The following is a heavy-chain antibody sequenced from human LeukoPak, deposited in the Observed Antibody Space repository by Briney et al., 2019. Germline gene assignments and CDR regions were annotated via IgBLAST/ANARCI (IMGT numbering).Heavy chain of an antibody. CDR1: GFTFSSYS. D-gene: IGHD2-2*01. CDR2: ISSSSTI. Sequence: GGSLRLSCAASGFTFSSYSMNWVRQAPGKGLEWVSYISSSSTIYYADSVKGRFTISRDNAKNSLYLQMNSLRAEDTAVYYCARDQCSSTSCYPFDYWGQGTLVTVSS. J-gene: IGHJ4*02. CDR3: ARDQCSSTSCYPFDY. V-gene: IGHV3-48*01.